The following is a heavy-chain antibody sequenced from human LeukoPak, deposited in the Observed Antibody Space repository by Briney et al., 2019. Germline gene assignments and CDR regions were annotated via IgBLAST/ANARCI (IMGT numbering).Heavy chain of an antibody. CDR1: GFTFSSYW. CDR2: IKQDGSEK. V-gene: IGHV3-7*01. J-gene: IGHJ3*02. Sequence: PGGSLRLSCAASGFTFSSYWMSWVRQAPGKGLEWVANIKQDGSEKYYVDSVKGRFTISRDNAKNSLYLQMNSLRAEDTAVYYCAREPDHGMDFDAFDIWGQGTMVTVSS. CDR3: AREPDHGMDFDAFDI. D-gene: IGHD1-14*01.